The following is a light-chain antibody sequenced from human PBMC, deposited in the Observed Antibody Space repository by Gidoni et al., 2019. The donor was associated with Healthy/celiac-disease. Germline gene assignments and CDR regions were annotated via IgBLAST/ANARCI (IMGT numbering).Light chain of an antibody. V-gene: IGLV3-21*03. J-gene: IGLJ2*01. CDR1: NIGSKS. CDR3: QVWDSSSDHLVV. Sequence: SYVLTQPPSVSVAPGKTARITCGGNNIGSKSVHWYQQKPGQAPVLVVYDDSDRPPGIPERFSGSNSGNTATLTISRVEAGDEADYYCQVWDSSSDHLVVFGGGTKLTVL. CDR2: DDS.